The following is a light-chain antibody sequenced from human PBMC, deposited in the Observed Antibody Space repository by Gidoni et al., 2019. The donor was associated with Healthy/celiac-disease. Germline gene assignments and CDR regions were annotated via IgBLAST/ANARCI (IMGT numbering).Light chain of an antibody. J-gene: IGLJ2*01. CDR3: AAWDDSLNGPV. CDR2: RNK. Sequence: QSVLTQPPSASGTPGQRVTISCSGSSSNIGSNTVNWYQPLPGTAPKLLIYRNKQRPSGVPDRFSGSKSGTSASLSISGLQSEDEADYYCAAWDDSLNGPVFGGGTKLTVL. V-gene: IGLV1-44*01. CDR1: SSNIGSNT.